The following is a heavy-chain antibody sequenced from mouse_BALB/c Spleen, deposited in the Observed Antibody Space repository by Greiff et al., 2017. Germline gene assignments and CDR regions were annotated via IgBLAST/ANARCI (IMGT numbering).Heavy chain of an antibody. CDR2: ISSGSSTI. Sequence: VQLKESGGGLVQPGGSRKLSCAASGFTFSSFGMHWVRQAPEKGLEWVAYISSGSSTIYYADTVKGRFTISRDNPKNTLFLQMTSLRSEDTAMYYCARGSGYDGGAYAMDYWGQGTSVTVSS. J-gene: IGHJ4*01. D-gene: IGHD2-2*01. CDR1: GFTFSSFG. CDR3: ARGSGYDGGAYAMDY. V-gene: IGHV5-17*02.